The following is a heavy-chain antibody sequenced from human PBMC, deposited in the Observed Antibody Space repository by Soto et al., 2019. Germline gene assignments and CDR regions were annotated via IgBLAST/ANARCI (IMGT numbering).Heavy chain of an antibody. V-gene: IGHV3-48*02. Sequence: LRLSCAASGFTFSSHSINWIRQAPGKGLEWVSYISGSGATKYYADSVKGRFTISRDNARNSLYLQMSSLSDEDTAVYYCARAIRGFSYVVDYWGQGTLVTVSS. CDR2: ISGSGATK. D-gene: IGHD5-18*01. CDR3: ARAIRGFSYVVDY. CDR1: GFTFSSHS. J-gene: IGHJ4*02.